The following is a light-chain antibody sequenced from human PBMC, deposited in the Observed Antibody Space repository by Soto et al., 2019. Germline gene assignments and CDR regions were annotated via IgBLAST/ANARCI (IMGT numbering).Light chain of an antibody. J-gene: IGLJ1*01. CDR3: SSYTISNTLPFV. CDR2: EVT. Sequence: QSALTQPASVSGSPGQSITISCAGTGGDVGGYNYVSWYQQYPGKSPKLLIYEVTHRPSGVSNRFSGSKSGNTASLTISGLQAEDEADYYCSSYTISNTLPFVFGTGTKLTVL. CDR1: GGDVGGYNY. V-gene: IGLV2-14*01.